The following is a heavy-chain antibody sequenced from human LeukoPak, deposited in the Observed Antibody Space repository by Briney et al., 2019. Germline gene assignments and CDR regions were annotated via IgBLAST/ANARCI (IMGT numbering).Heavy chain of an antibody. CDR1: GFSFTSYA. Sequence: GGSLRLSCAASGFSFTSYAMNWVRQAPGKGLEWVSAISGSGRSTYSADSVRGRFTTSRDNSKNTLYLQMNSLRAEDTAVYYCANAWVGTREDAFDIWGQGTMVTVSS. J-gene: IGHJ3*02. V-gene: IGHV3-23*01. CDR2: ISGSGRST. CDR3: ANAWVGTREDAFDI. D-gene: IGHD6-13*01.